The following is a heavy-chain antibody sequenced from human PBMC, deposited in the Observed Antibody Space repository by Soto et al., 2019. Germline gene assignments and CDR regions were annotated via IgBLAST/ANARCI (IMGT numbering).Heavy chain of an antibody. V-gene: IGHV4-31*01. Sequence: QVQLQESGPGLVKPSQTLSLTCTVSGVSITSGGYYWSWIRQHPGKGLEWIGFIYYSGSTYYNPSVKSLVTISGDTSKNHFSLKLTSVTAADTAVYYCARVPHEHHHFRFLEWSRVPYYFDYWGQGTLVTVSS. J-gene: IGHJ4*02. CDR3: ARVPHEHHHFRFLEWSRVPYYFDY. D-gene: IGHD3-3*01. CDR1: GVSITSGGYY. CDR2: IYYSGST.